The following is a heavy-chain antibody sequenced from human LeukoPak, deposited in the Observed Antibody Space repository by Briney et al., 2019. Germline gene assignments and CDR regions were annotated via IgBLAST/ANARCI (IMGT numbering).Heavy chain of an antibody. V-gene: IGHV3-21*01. D-gene: IGHD6-13*01. Sequence: PGGSLRLSCAASGFTFSSYSMNWVRQAPGKGLEWVSSISSSSSYIYYADPVKGRFTISRDNAKNSLYLQMNSLRAEDTAVYYCARDHPGIPPRFDYWGQGTLVTVSS. CDR3: ARDHPGIPPRFDY. CDR2: ISSSSSYI. J-gene: IGHJ4*02. CDR1: GFTFSSYS.